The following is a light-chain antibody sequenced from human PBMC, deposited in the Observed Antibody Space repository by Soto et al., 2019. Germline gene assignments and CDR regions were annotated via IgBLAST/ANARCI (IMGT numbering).Light chain of an antibody. J-gene: IGKJ4*01. CDR1: QSVSSY. CDR2: DAS. Sequence: EIVLTQSPATLSLSPGERATLSCRASQSVSSYLAWYQQKPGQAPRLLIYDASNRATGIPARFSGSGSGTDFTLTISSLEPEDFAVYYCQQRSNSELTFGEGTKVEIK. CDR3: QQRSNSELT. V-gene: IGKV3-11*01.